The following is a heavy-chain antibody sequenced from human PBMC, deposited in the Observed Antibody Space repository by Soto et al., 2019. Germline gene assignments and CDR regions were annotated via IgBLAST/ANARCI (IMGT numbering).Heavy chain of an antibody. V-gene: IGHV3-30*18. Sequence: GGSLRLSCAASGFTFSIYGMQWVRHAPGKGLEWVAVISYDGSNKYYADSVKGRFTISRDNSKNTLYLQMNSLRAEDTAVYYCAKGGHYYDSSGDSFDPWGQGTLVTVSS. D-gene: IGHD3-22*01. CDR1: GFTFSIYG. J-gene: IGHJ5*02. CDR2: ISYDGSNK. CDR3: AKGGHYYDSSGDSFDP.